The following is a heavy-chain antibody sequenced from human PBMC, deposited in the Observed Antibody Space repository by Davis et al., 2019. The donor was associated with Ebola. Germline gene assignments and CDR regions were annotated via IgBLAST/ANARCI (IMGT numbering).Heavy chain of an antibody. CDR1: GGTFSRYA. J-gene: IGHJ3*02. V-gene: IGHV1-69*13. D-gene: IGHD6-19*01. CDR2: SIPVFGTS. Sequence: SVKVSCKGSGGTFSRYALSWVRQAPGQGLEWMGGSIPVFGTSKYAQKFQGRVTITADESTSTAYMELSSLRYEDTVMYYCTSGQGQWLATGGAFDIWGQGTMVTVSS. CDR3: TSGQGQWLATGGAFDI.